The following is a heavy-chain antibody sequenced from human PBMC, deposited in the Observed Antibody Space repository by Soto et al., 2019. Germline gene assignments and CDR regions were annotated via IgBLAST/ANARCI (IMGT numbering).Heavy chain of an antibody. J-gene: IGHJ4*02. CDR1: GYTFTGYY. CDR2: INPNSGGT. V-gene: IGHV1-2*02. D-gene: IGHD5-18*01. Sequence: ASVKVSCKASGYTFTGYYMHWVRQAPGQGLEWMGWINPNSGGTNYAQKFQGRVTMTRDTSISTAYMELSRLRSDGTAVYYCARDLVGYSYGPTFDYWGQGTLVTVSS. CDR3: ARDLVGYSYGPTFDY.